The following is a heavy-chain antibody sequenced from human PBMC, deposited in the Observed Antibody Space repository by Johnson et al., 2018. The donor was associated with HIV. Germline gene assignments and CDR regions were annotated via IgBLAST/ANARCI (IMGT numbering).Heavy chain of an antibody. J-gene: IGHJ3*02. Sequence: QVQLVESGGGVVQPGGSLRLSCAASGFTFSSYGMHWVRQAPGKGLEWVSFIRYDGSNKYYADSVKGRFTISRDNSKNTVYLEMSSLRVTDTAVYFCAKGGQQLADPFDIWGQGTLVTVSS. D-gene: IGHD6-13*01. V-gene: IGHV3-30*02. CDR1: GFTFSSYG. CDR3: AKGGQQLADPFDI. CDR2: IRYDGSNK.